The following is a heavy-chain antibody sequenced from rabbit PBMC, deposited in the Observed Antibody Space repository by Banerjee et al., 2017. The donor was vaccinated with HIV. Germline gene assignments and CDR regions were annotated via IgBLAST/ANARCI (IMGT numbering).Heavy chain of an antibody. D-gene: IGHD1-1*01. CDR2: IAAGSSGTT. Sequence: QEQLEESGGDLVKPEGSLTLTCTASGFDFSSSYWICWVRQAPGKGLEWIACIAAGSSGTTYYASWAKGRFTISKTSSTTVTLQMTSLTAADTATYFCAREDGGVGGYDNNLWGPGTLVTVS. CDR1: GFDFSSSYW. V-gene: IGHV1S45*01. J-gene: IGHJ4*01. CDR3: AREDGGVGGYDNNL.